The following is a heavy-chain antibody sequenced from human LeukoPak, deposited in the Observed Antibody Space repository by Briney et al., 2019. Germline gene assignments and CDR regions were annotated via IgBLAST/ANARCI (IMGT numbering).Heavy chain of an antibody. CDR3: ARLGGYSGYDLDY. Sequence: SETLSLTCTVSGGSISSGSYYWSWIRQPAGKGLEWIGRIYTSGSTNYNPSLKSRVTISLDTSKNQFSLKLTSVTAADTAVYHCARLGGYSGYDLDYWGQGTLVTVSS. J-gene: IGHJ4*02. CDR2: IYTSGST. CDR1: GGSISSGSYY. D-gene: IGHD5-12*01. V-gene: IGHV4-61*02.